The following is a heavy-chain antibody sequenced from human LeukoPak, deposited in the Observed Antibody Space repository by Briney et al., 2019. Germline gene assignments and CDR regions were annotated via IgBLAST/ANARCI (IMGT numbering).Heavy chain of an antibody. Sequence: GASVKVSCKASGYTFTSYYMHWVRQAPGQGLEWMGIINPSGGSTSYAQKFQGRVTMTRDTSISTAYMELSRLRSDDTAVYYCARAQIPSDAFDIWGQGTMVTVSS. CDR1: GYTFTSYY. CDR3: ARAQIPSDAFDI. J-gene: IGHJ3*02. CDR2: INPSGGST. V-gene: IGHV1-46*01. D-gene: IGHD2-21*01.